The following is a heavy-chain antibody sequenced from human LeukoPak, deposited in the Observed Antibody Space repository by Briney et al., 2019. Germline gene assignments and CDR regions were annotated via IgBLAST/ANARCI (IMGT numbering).Heavy chain of an antibody. Sequence: GGSLRLSCAASGFTFSDYYMSWIRQAPGKGLEWVSAISGSGGSTYYADSVKGRFTISRDNSKNTLYLQMNSLRAEDTAVYYCANPVGATLFDYWGQGTLVTVSS. D-gene: IGHD1-26*01. CDR3: ANPVGATLFDY. CDR2: ISGSGGST. V-gene: IGHV3-23*01. J-gene: IGHJ4*02. CDR1: GFTFSDYY.